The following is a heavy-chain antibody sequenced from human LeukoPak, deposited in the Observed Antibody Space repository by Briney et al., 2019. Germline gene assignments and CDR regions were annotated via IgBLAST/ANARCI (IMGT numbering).Heavy chain of an antibody. V-gene: IGHV5-10-1*01. CDR1: GYNFTSYW. CDR2: IDPSDSYT. Sequence: GESLRISCKGSGYNFTSYWISWVRQMPGKGLEWMGRIDPSDSYTNYSPSFQGHVTISADKSISTAYLQWSSLKASDTAMYYCARSGYSSSSPPRYWGQGTLVTVSS. CDR3: ARSGYSSSSPPRY. D-gene: IGHD6-13*01. J-gene: IGHJ4*02.